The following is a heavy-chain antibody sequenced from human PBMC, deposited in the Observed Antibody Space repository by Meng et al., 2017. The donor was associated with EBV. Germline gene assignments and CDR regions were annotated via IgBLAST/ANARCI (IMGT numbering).Heavy chain of an antibody. V-gene: IGHV1-18*01. CDR1: VYTFTSYG. CDR3: ARGLDYFDY. CDR2: ISAYNGNT. Sequence: QVPLLRPGPAVKMPGASVKSSCKASVYTFTSYGISCVRQAPGQGLEWMGWISAYNGNTNYAQKLQGRVTMTTDTSTSTAYMELRSLRSDDTAVYYCARGLDYFDYWGQGTLVTVSS. J-gene: IGHJ4*02.